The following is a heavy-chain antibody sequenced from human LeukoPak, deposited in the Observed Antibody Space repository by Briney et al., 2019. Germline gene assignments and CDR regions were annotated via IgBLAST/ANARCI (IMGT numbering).Heavy chain of an antibody. CDR1: GFTFSSYS. Sequence: KPGGSLRLSCAASGFTFSSYSMSWVRQAPGKGLEWVGRIKSKTDGGTTDYAAPVKGRFTISRDDSKNTLYLQMNSLKTEDTAVYYCGYSSGRVYYYYYGMDVWGKGTTVTVSS. J-gene: IGHJ6*04. CDR2: IKSKTDGGTT. V-gene: IGHV3-15*01. D-gene: IGHD6-19*01. CDR3: GYSSGRVYYYYYGMDV.